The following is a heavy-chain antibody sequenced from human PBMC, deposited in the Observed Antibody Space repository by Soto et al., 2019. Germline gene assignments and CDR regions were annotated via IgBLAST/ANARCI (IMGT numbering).Heavy chain of an antibody. Sequence: GGSLRLSCAASGFPFGDFGMHWLRQAPGKGLEWVAVISHDGSDKFYADSVKARFTISRDNSKNTLYLQMKSLRAEDTAVYYCAKGAYVAGATETYFDYWGQGTLVTVSS. V-gene: IGHV3-30*18. CDR2: ISHDGSDK. D-gene: IGHD1-26*01. CDR1: GFPFGDFG. J-gene: IGHJ4*02. CDR3: AKGAYVAGATETYFDY.